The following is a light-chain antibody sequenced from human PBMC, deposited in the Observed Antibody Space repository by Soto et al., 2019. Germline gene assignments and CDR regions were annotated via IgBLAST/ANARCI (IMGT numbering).Light chain of an antibody. J-gene: IGKJ3*01. CDR1: QGIGRY. CDR2: DAS. CDR3: HQRSTWPLT. Sequence: EIVLTQSPGTLSLSPGQSATLSCRASQGIGRYLDWFQQKPGQPPRLLIYDASTRATGIPGRFSGSGSGTDFTLTISRLEPEDFAVYYCHQRSTWPLTFGPGTKVEI. V-gene: IGKV3-11*01.